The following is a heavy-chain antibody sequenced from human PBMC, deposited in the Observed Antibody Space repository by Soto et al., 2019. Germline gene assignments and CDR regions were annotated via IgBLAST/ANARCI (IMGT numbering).Heavy chain of an antibody. J-gene: IGHJ4*02. V-gene: IGHV3-23*01. Sequence: EVQLLESGGGLVQPGGSLMVSCVASGFTFTNYAMSWVRQAPGAGLEWVSSISASGGSTYYADSVNGRFSISRDNSKNTLYLQMNSLGAEDTAIYYCAKDISRSSGRTTCYADWGQGTLVTVSS. CDR1: GFTFTNYA. CDR2: ISASGGST. CDR3: AKDISRSSGRTTCYAD. D-gene: IGHD2-2*01.